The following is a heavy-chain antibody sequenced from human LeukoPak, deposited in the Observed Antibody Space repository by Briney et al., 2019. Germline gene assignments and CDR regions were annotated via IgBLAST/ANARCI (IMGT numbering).Heavy chain of an antibody. V-gene: IGHV4-30-2*01. CDR1: GGSISSGGYS. CDR3: ARTSEGYCSSTSCYRRGDAFDI. Sequence: SETLSLTCAVSGGSISSGGYSWSWIRQPPGKGLEWTGYIYHSGSTYYNPSLKSRVTISVDRSKNQFSLKLSSVTAADTAVYYCARTSEGYCSSTSCYRRGDAFDIWGQGTMVTVSS. D-gene: IGHD2-2*01. CDR2: IYHSGST. J-gene: IGHJ3*02.